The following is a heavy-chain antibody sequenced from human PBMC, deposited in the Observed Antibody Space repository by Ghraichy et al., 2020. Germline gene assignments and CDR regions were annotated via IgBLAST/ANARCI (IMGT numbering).Heavy chain of an antibody. D-gene: IGHD5-18*01. CDR1: GYTFIGYY. V-gene: IGHV1-2*02. Sequence: ASVKVSCKASGYTFIGYYMHWVRQAPGQGLEWMGWINPDSGGKNYAQKFQGRVTMTRDTSISTAYMELSRLSSDDTAVYYCARGGYSYGYFSHFDYWGQGTLVTVSS. CDR2: INPDSGGK. CDR3: ARGGYSYGYFSHFDY. J-gene: IGHJ4*02.